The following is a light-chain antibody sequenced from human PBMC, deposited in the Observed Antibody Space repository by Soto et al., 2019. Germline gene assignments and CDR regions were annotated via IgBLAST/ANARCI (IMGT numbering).Light chain of an antibody. Sequence: DIQMTQSPSSLSASVGDRVTITCRASQSISSYLNWYQQKPGKAPKLLIYAASSLQSGVPSRFSRSGSGTDFTLTISSLQPEDFATYYCQQSYSTPPGATFGPGTKVDIK. V-gene: IGKV1-39*01. CDR3: QQSYSTPPGAT. J-gene: IGKJ3*01. CDR1: QSISSY. CDR2: AAS.